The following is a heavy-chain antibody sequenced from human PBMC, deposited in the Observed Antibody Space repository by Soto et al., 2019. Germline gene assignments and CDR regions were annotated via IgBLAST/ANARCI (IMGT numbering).Heavy chain of an antibody. CDR3: AGDPAWTYGDYVSRLVMTFDI. CDR2: INPSGGST. Sequence: ASVKVSCKASGYTFTSYYMHWVRQAPGQGLEWMGIINPSGGSTSYAQKFQGRVTMTRDTSTSTVYMELSSLRSEDTAVYYCAGDPAWTYGDYVSRLVMTFDIWGQGTMVTVSS. CDR1: GYTFTSYY. J-gene: IGHJ3*02. D-gene: IGHD4-17*01. V-gene: IGHV1-46*01.